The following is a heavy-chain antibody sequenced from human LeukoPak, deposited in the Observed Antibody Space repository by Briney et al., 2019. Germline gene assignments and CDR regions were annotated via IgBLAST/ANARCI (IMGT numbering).Heavy chain of an antibody. CDR3: AANTGDSGSAFDM. CDR1: GLNFISHA. D-gene: IGHD2-21*02. CDR2: ISASSGEA. Sequence: GGSLRLSCEVAGLNFISHALIWVRQAPRKGLEWVSAISASSGEAHFADSVRGRFTISRDKSKNTLYLQMNSLGADDTAMYYCAANTGDSGSAFDMWGQGTMVTVSS. J-gene: IGHJ3*02. V-gene: IGHV3-23*01.